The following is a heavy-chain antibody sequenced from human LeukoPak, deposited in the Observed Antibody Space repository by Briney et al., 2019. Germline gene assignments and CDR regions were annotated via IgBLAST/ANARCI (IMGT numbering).Heavy chain of an antibody. CDR3: ATSRGGSGSIWDS. V-gene: IGHV1-2*02. CDR1: GYTFTGYY. J-gene: IGHJ4*02. Sequence: ASVKVSCKASGYTFTGYYMHWVRQAPGQGLEWMGWINPNSGGTNYAQKFQGRVTMTRDTSKNQFSLKLSSVTAADTAVYYCATSRGGSGSIWDSWGQGTLITVSS. CDR2: INPNSGGT. D-gene: IGHD3-10*01.